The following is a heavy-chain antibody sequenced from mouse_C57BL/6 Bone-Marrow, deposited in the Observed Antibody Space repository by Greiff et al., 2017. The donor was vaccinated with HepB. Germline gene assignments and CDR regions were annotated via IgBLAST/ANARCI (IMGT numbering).Heavy chain of an antibody. CDR1: GYTFTSYW. D-gene: IGHD2-3*01. CDR2: IDPSDSYT. CDR3: AREGWLLRAWFAY. Sequence: VQLQQPGAELVMPGASVKLSCKASGYTFTSYWMHWVKQRPGQGLEWIGEIDPSDSYTNYNQKFKGKSTLTVDKSSSTAYMQLSSLTSEDSAVYYCAREGWLLRAWFAYWGQGTLVTVSA. V-gene: IGHV1-69*01. J-gene: IGHJ3*01.